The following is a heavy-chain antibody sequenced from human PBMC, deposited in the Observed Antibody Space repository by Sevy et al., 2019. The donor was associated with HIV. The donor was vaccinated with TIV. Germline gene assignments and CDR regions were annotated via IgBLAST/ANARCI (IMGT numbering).Heavy chain of an antibody. J-gene: IGHJ3*02. CDR2: ISGSGVST. D-gene: IGHD6-25*01. CDR1: GFTFSSYD. Sequence: GGSLRLSCAASGFTFSSYDMSWVRQAPGKGLEWVSVISGSGVSTYYADSVKGRFTISRDNSKNTLYLQLNSLRAEDTAVYYCANSMGGFDAFDIWGQGTMVTVSS. V-gene: IGHV3-23*01. CDR3: ANSMGGFDAFDI.